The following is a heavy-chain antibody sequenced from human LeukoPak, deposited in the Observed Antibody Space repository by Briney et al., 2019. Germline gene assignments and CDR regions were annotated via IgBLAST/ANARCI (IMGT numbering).Heavy chain of an antibody. CDR1: GFTFSSFA. V-gene: IGHV3-23*01. J-gene: IGHJ5*02. CDR2: ITGSHGRT. D-gene: IGHD4-17*01. CDR3: TKDPNGDYIGAFDP. Sequence: GGSLRLSCAASGFTFSSFAMTWVRQAPGKGLGWVSSITGSHGRTYTTDSVKGRFTISRDNSQNTLYLQMNSLRAEDTAVYYCTKDPNGDYIGAFDPWGQGTLVTVSS.